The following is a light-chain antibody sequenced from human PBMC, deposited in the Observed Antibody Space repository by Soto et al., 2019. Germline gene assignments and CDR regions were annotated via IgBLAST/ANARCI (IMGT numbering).Light chain of an antibody. V-gene: IGKV2-28*01. CDR1: QSLLHSNGYNY. CDR3: MQAIQTFA. Sequence: DIVMTQSPLSLPVTPGEPASISCRSSQSLLHSNGYNYLDWYLQKPGQSPQLLIYLGSNRASGVPDRSSGSGSGTDFTIKISRVEAEDVGVYYCMQAIQTFAFGQGTKVDIK. CDR2: LGS. J-gene: IGKJ1*01.